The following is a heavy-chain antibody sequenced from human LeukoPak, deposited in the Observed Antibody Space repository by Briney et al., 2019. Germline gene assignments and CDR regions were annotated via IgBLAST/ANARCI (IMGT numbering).Heavy chain of an antibody. D-gene: IGHD4-11*01. CDR2: ISGYGGTT. V-gene: IGHV3-23*01. J-gene: IGHJ4*02. CDR1: GFTFSSYA. Sequence: GGSLRLSCAASGFTFSSYAMSWVRQAPGKGLEWVSSISGYGGTTYYADSVKGRFTTSRDNSKSTMSLQMNSLRAEDTAVYYCARDSHDYSGAFDYWGQGTLVTVSS. CDR3: ARDSHDYSGAFDY.